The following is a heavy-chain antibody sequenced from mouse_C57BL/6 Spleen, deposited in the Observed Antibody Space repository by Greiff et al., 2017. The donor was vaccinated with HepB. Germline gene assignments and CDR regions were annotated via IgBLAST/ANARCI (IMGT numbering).Heavy chain of an antibody. CDR3: ARQTGTGRNYAMDY. CDR1: GFTFSDYG. J-gene: IGHJ4*01. Sequence: EVQLQQSGGGLVKPGGSLKLSCAASGFTFSDYGMHWVRQAPEKGLEWVAYISSGSSTIYYADTVKGRFTISRDNAKNTLFLQMTSLRSEDTAMYYCARQTGTGRNYAMDYWGQGTSVTVSS. V-gene: IGHV5-17*01. D-gene: IGHD4-1*01. CDR2: ISSGSSTI.